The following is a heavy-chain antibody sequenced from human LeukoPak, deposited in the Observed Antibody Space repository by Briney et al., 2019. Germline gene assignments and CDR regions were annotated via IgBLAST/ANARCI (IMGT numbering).Heavy chain of an antibody. CDR3: ARGYYDSSGYSNTFDI. V-gene: IGHV4-31*03. CDR2: IYYSGNT. D-gene: IGHD3-22*01. CDR1: GGSISSGGYY. J-gene: IGHJ3*02. Sequence: KASQTLSLTCTVSGGSISSGGYYWSWIRQHPGKGLEWIGYIYYSGNTNYNPSLKSRLTISVDTSKNQFSLKLSSVTAADTAVYYCARGYYDSSGYSNTFDIWGQGTMVTVSS.